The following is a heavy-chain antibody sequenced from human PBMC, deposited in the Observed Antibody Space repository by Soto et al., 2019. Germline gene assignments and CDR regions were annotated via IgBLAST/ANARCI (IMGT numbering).Heavy chain of an antibody. J-gene: IGHJ6*02. D-gene: IGHD1-7*01. V-gene: IGHV1-2*02. CDR2: INPNTGGT. CDR1: VYIFTGYY. Sequence: SVKVYCKGSVYIFTGYYMPWVRNAPGQGLEWMGWINPNTGGTKSAQKFQGRVTMTRDTSISTAYMELSRLTSDDTAVYYCARYNCNYSSYYDYYYPMDGWGQGTTV. CDR3: ARYNCNYSSYYDYYYPMDG.